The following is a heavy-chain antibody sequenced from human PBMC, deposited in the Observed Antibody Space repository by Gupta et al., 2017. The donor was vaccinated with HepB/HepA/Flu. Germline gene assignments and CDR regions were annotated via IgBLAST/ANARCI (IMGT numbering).Heavy chain of an antibody. CDR3: ARGYCSDCYYGMDV. J-gene: IGHJ6*02. V-gene: IGHV3-21*01. D-gene: IGHD2-15*01. Sequence: EVQLVESGGGLVKPGGSLRLSCAASGFTLSSYNMTWVRQAPGKGLEWVSFISSSSSYIYYGDSVKGRFTISRENARNSLFLQMNSLRAEDTAVYYCARGYCSDCYYGMDVWGQGTTVTVSS. CDR2: ISSSSSYI. CDR1: GFTLSSYN.